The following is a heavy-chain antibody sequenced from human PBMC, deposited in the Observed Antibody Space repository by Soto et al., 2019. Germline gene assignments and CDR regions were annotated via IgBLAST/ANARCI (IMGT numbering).Heavy chain of an antibody. V-gene: IGHV4-30-2*06. CDR2: INHSGST. CDR1: GGSISSGDYS. D-gene: IGHD2-15*01. J-gene: IGHJ6*03. CDR3: ARTSAVVVVAAPYYYYYMDV. Sequence: SETLSLTCTVSGGSISSGDYSWSRLRQSPGKDLEWIGEINHSGSTNYNPSLKSRVTISVDTSKNQFSLKLSSVTAADTAVYYCARTSAVVVVAAPYYYYYMDVWGKGTTVTVS.